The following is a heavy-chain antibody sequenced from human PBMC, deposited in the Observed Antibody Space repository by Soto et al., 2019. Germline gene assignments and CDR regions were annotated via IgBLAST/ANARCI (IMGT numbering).Heavy chain of an antibody. J-gene: IGHJ6*02. V-gene: IGHV3-53*01. CDR1: GFTVSSNY. CDR3: ARVATVYYYYYGMDV. CDR2: IYSGGTT. Sequence: PGGSLRLSCAASGFTVSSNYMSWVRQAPGKGLEWVSVIYSGGTTYYADSVKGRFTISRDNSKNTLYLQMNSLRAEDTAVYYCARVATVYYYYYGMDVWGQGTTVTVSS. D-gene: IGHD4-17*01.